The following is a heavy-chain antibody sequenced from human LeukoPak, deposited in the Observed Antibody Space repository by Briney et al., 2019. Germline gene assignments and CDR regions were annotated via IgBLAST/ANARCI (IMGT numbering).Heavy chain of an antibody. V-gene: IGHV4-59*01. CDR2: IYYSGST. CDR1: GGSISSYY. CDR3: ARGESSGSNWFDP. D-gene: IGHD3-22*01. Sequence: SETLSLTCTVSGGSISSYYWSWIRQPPGKGLEWIGYIYYSGSTNYNPSLRSRVTISVDTSKNQFSLKLSSVTAADTAVYYCARGESSGSNWFDPWGQGTLVTVSS. J-gene: IGHJ5*02.